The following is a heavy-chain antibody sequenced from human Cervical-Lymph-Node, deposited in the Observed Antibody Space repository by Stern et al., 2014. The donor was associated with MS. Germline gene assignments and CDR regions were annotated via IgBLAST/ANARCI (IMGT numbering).Heavy chain of an antibody. Sequence: DQLVESGAEVKKPGSSVKVSCKASGGTFSSYAISWVRQAPGKGLERMGGLIPIFGTANYAQKFQGRVTITADESTSTAYMELSSLRSEDTAVYYCARAGFHSSSWYHQLYNWFDPWGQGTLVTVSS. V-gene: IGHV1-69*01. D-gene: IGHD6-13*01. CDR1: GGTFSSYA. J-gene: IGHJ5*02. CDR2: LIPIFGTA. CDR3: ARAGFHSSSWYHQLYNWFDP.